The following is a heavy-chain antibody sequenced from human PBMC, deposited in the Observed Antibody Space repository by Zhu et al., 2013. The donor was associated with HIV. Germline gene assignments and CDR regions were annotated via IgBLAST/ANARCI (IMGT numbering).Heavy chain of an antibody. CDR1: GYTFTNYD. CDR3: ATSMMIVVPRAFDS. D-gene: IGHD3-22*01. CDR2: MNPNSGDT. V-gene: IGHV1-8*01. J-gene: IGHJ3*02. Sequence: CKASGYTFTNYDISWVRQAAGQGLEWMGWMNPNSGDTGYAQKLQGRVTMTRNTSISTAYMELRSLRAEDTAVYYCATSMMIVVPRAFDSWGQGTVVTVSS.